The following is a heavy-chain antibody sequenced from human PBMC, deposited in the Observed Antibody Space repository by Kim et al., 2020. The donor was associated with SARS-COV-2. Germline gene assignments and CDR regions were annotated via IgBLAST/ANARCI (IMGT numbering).Heavy chain of an antibody. J-gene: IGHJ4*02. Sequence: GGSLRLSCVASGFTFSTSPMGWVRQAPGKGLEWVSRIRWDGTRTYYADSVKGRVTMSSEKSKTMLYLHMNSLRAEDTAVYFCAKGEINRGFDSWCQG. CDR1: GFTFSTSP. D-gene: IGHD1-26*01. V-gene: IGHV3-23*03. CDR2: IRWDGTRT. CDR3: AKGEINRGFDS.